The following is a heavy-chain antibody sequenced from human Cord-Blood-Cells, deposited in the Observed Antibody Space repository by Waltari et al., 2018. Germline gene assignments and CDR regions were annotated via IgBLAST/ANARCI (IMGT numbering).Heavy chain of an antibody. CDR1: GGASSTRNR. J-gene: IGHJ4*02. CDR3: ARRITIFGVVIDY. CDR2: IYYSGST. D-gene: IGHD3-3*01. Sequence: QVQLQESRPGLVKPSGTLSVTCAVSGGASSTRNRRRWVRQPPGKGLEWIGGIYYSGSTNYNPSLKSRVTISVDKSKNQFSLRLSSVTAADTAVYYCARRITIFGVVIDYWGQGTLVTVSS. V-gene: IGHV4-4*02.